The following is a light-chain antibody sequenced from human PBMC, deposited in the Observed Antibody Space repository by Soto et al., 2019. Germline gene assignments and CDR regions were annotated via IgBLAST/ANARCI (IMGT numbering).Light chain of an antibody. Sequence: EIVLTQSPGTLSLSPGERVTLSCRASQSVSSSNLAWYQQKPGQAPRLLIYSASSRATGIPDRFSGSGSGTDFTLTISRLEPEDFAMYYCQQYGRSLTFGGGTKVDIK. J-gene: IGKJ4*01. V-gene: IGKV3-20*01. CDR3: QQYGRSLT. CDR1: QSVSSSN. CDR2: SAS.